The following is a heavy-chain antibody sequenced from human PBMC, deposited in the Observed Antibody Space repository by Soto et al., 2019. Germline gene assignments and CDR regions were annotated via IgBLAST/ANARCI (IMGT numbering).Heavy chain of an antibody. Sequence: GASVKVSCKASGYTFTGPYIHWVRQAPGQRLEWMGWINPNSGGTNFAQNFQGRVTMTRDTSISTVYMELNSLRSDDTAVYYCARDFRTNSHGVDVWGQGTTVTVSS. CDR3: ARDFRTNSHGVDV. D-gene: IGHD1-26*01. J-gene: IGHJ6*02. V-gene: IGHV1-2*02. CDR2: INPNSGGT. CDR1: GYTFTGPY.